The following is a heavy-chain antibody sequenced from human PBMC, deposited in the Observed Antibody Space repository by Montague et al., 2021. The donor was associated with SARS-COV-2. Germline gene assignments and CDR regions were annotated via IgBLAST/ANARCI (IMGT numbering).Heavy chain of an antibody. CDR1: GGSFSGYY. Sequence: SETLSLTCAVYGGSFSGYYWSWIRQPPGKGLEWIGEINHSGSTNYNPSLKSRVTISVDTSKYQFSLKLSSVTAADTAVYYCARNPWYYYDSSGYYLDYWGQGTLVTVSS. CDR2: INHSGST. V-gene: IGHV4-34*01. D-gene: IGHD3-22*01. J-gene: IGHJ4*02. CDR3: ARNPWYYYDSSGYYLDY.